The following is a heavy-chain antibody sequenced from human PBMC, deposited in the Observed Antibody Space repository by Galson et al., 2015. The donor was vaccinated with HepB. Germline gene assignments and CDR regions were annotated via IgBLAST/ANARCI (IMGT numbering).Heavy chain of an antibody. D-gene: IGHD3-16*02. J-gene: IGHJ4*01. CDR2: IIPIFGTA. V-gene: IGHV1-69*13. CDR1: GGTFSSYA. CDR3: ARSHDYVWGSYRYGFDY. Sequence: SVKVSCKASGGTFSSYAISRVRQAPGQGLEWMGGIIPIFGTANYAQKFQGRVTITADESTSTAYMELSSLRSEDTAVYYCARSHDYVWGSYRYGFDYWGQEPWSPSPQ.